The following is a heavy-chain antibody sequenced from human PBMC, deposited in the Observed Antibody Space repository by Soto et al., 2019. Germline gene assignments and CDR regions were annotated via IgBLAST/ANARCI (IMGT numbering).Heavy chain of an antibody. V-gene: IGHV1-69*01. CDR3: ASQDPPRDRYCSSYSCYDGWFES. CDR1: GGAFGTFA. Sequence: QVQLDQSGPEVKKSGSSVKVSCKASGGAFGTFAISWLRQAPGQGLEWMGGIIPIYGTPHYAQIFKGRVTFSADSRTDTGYMEVPSLTSVDTAVYYCASQDPPRDRYCSSYSCYDGWFESWGQGTLVTVST. D-gene: IGHD2-2*01. J-gene: IGHJ5*01. CDR2: IIPIYGTP.